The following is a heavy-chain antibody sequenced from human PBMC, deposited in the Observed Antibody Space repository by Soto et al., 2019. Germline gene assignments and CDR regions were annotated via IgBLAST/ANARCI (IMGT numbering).Heavy chain of an antibody. J-gene: IGHJ4*02. CDR3: AKADYNILTGYYPPQYYFDY. D-gene: IGHD3-9*01. V-gene: IGHV3-23*01. CDR2: ISGSGGST. Sequence: GGSLRLSCAASGFTFSSYAMSWVRQAPGKGLEWVSAISGSGGSTYYAESVKGRFTISRDNSKNTLYLQMNSLRAEDTAVYYCAKADYNILTGYYPPQYYFDYWGQGTLVTVSS. CDR1: GFTFSSYA.